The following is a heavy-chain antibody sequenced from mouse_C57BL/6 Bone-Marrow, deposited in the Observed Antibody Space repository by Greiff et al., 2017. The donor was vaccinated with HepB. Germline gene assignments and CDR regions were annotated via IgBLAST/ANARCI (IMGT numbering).Heavy chain of an antibody. Sequence: EVHLVESEGGLVQPGSSMKLSCTASGFTFSDYYMAWVRQVPEKGLEWVANINYDGSSTYYLDSLKSRFIISRDNAKNILYLQMSSLKSEDTATYYCARGNYGSSYHWYFDVWGTGTTVTVSS. V-gene: IGHV5-16*01. J-gene: IGHJ1*03. CDR1: GFTFSDYY. CDR3: ARGNYGSSYHWYFDV. CDR2: INYDGSST. D-gene: IGHD1-1*01.